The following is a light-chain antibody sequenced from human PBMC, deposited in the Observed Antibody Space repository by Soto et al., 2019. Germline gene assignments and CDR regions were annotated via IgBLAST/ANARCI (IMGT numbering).Light chain of an antibody. V-gene: IGLV6-57*02. CDR2: EDD. CDR3: QSYDSTIRV. J-gene: IGLJ3*02. CDR1: SGSIATNF. Sequence: NFMLTQPHSVPESPGKTVTISCTGSSGSIATNFVQWFQQRPDSAPTTVIYEDDQRPSGVPDRFSGSIDNSSNSASLTISGLKTEDEADYYCQSYDSTIRVFGGGTKLTVL.